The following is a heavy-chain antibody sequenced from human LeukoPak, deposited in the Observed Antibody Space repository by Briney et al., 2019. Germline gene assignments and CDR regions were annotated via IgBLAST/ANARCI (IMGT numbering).Heavy chain of an antibody. V-gene: IGHV4-4*07. CDR3: ARTSARGAQFDY. CDR1: GGSISNYY. Sequence: NASETLSLTCTVSGGSISNYYRSWIRQPAGMGLEWIGRIYASGSTNYNPSLKSRVTMSVDTSNNQFSLNLSSVTAADTAVYYCARTSARGAQFDYWGQGTLVTVSS. CDR2: IYASGST. J-gene: IGHJ4*02. D-gene: IGHD3-10*01.